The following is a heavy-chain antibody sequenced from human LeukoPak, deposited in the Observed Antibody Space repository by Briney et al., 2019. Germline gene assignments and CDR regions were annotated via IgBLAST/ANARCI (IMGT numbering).Heavy chain of an antibody. V-gene: IGHV3-64*01. Sequence: GGSLRLSCAASGFTFSSYAMHWVRQAPGKGLEYVSAISSNGGSTYYANTVKGRFTISRDNSKNTLYLQMGSLRAEDTAVYYCARDQRGSYFYAFDIWGQGTMVTVSS. D-gene: IGHD1-26*01. CDR1: GFTFSSYA. J-gene: IGHJ3*02. CDR2: ISSNGGST. CDR3: ARDQRGSYFYAFDI.